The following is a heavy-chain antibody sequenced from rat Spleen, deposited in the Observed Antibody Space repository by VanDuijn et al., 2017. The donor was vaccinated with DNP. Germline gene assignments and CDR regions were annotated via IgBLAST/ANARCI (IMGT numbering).Heavy chain of an antibody. D-gene: IGHD1-1*01. CDR3: ARLRLEWEVRAMDA. Sequence: EVQLQESGPGLVKPSQSLSLTCSVTGYSITTNYWAWIRKFPGNKMEWIGLIAYSGSTGYNPSLKSRISITRDTSKNQFFLQLNSLTTEDTATYYCARLRLEWEVRAMDAWGQGTSVTVSS. J-gene: IGHJ4*01. CDR2: IAYSGST. V-gene: IGHV3-1*01. CDR1: GYSITTNY.